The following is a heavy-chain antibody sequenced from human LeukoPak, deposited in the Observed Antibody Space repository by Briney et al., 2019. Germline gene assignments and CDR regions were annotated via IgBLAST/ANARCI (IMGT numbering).Heavy chain of an antibody. CDR3: AKTRWAHRWFDP. CDR2: IRSSGSDT. CDR1: GFTFSDYQ. Sequence: GGSLRLSCAASGFTFSDYQMSWIRQAPGKGLEWVSYIRSSGSDTYYADSVKGRFTISRDNTKNALYLQMNSLRAEDTAVYYCAKTRWAHRWFDPWGQGTLVTVSS. V-gene: IGHV3-11*01. D-gene: IGHD4-23*01. J-gene: IGHJ5*02.